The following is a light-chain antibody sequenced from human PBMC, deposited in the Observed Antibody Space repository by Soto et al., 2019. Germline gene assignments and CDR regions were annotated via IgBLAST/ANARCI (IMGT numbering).Light chain of an antibody. Sequence: QAVVTQEPSFSVSPGGTVTLTCGLSSGSVSTSYYPSWYQQTPGQAPRTLIYSTNTRSSGVPDRFSGSILGNKAALTITGAQADDESDYYCVLYMGSGSVVFGGGTQLTV. J-gene: IGLJ2*01. CDR2: STN. V-gene: IGLV8-61*01. CDR1: SGSVSTSYY. CDR3: VLYMGSGSVV.